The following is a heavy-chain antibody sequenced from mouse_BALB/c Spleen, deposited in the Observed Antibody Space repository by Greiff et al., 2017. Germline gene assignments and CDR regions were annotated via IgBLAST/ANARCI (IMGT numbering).Heavy chain of an antibody. CDR3: ARDDGYYWYFDV. Sequence: VQLKESGPELVKPGASVKMSCKASGYTFTSYVMHWVKQKPGQGLEWIGYINPYNDGTKYNEKFKGKATLTSDKSSSTAYMELSSLTSEDSAVYYCARDDGYYWYFDVWGAGTTVTVSS. CDR1: GYTFTSYV. J-gene: IGHJ1*01. CDR2: INPYNDGT. D-gene: IGHD2-3*01. V-gene: IGHV1-14*01.